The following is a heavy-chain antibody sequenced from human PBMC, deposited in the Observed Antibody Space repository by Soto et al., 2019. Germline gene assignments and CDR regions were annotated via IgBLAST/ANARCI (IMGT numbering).Heavy chain of an antibody. CDR3: ARSSTSWGWFDP. Sequence: PGESLKISCAASGFTFSSYSMNWVRQAPGKGLEWVSSISSSSSYIYYADSVKGRFTISRDNAKNSLYLQMNSLRAEDTAVYYCARSSTSWGWFDPWGQGTLVTVSS. CDR1: GFTFSSYS. CDR2: ISSSSSYI. J-gene: IGHJ5*02. V-gene: IGHV3-21*01. D-gene: IGHD3-16*01.